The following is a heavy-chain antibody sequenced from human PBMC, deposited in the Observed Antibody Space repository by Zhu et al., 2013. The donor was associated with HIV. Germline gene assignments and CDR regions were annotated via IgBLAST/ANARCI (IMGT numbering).Heavy chain of an antibody. Sequence: HVQLVQSGVEVKKPGASMKLSCQASGYSFLSHGLSWVRQAPGQGLEWLGWISVYSDDSNYAQKFQDRLTMTKDISAGTVYMELTRLRSADTAIYYCARDRERGPRGVFDLVGPWHPGHCLL. CDR2: ISVYSDDS. D-gene: IGHD3-3*01. J-gene: IGHJ2*01. V-gene: IGHV1-18*04. CDR3: ARDRERGPRGVFDL. CDR1: GYSFLSHG.